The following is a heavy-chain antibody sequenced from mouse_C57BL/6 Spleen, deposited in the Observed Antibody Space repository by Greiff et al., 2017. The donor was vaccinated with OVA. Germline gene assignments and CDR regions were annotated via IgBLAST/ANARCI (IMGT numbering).Heavy chain of an antibody. CDR1: GYAFSSYW. D-gene: IGHD1-1*01. CDR3: ARWVYYYGSSYDYAMDY. V-gene: IGHV1-80*01. Sequence: VQLQQSGAELVKPGASVKISCKASGYAFSSYWMNWVKQRPGKGLEWIGQIYPGDGDTNSNGKFKGKATLTADKSSSTAYMQLSSLTSEDSAVYFCARWVYYYGSSYDYAMDYWGQGTSVTVSS. CDR2: IYPGDGDT. J-gene: IGHJ4*01.